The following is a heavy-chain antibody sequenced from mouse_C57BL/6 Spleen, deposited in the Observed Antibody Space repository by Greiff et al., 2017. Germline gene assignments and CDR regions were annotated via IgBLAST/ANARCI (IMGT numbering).Heavy chain of an antibody. CDR2: FHPYNDDT. Sequence: QVQLQQSGAELVKPGASVKMSCKASGYTFTTYPIEWMKQNHGKSLEWIGNFHPYNDDTKYNEKFKGKATLTVEKSSSTVYLELSRLTSDDSSVYYCAKGGYDYEFYYFDYWGQGTTLTVSS. D-gene: IGHD2-4*01. CDR1: GYTFTTYP. CDR3: AKGGYDYEFYYFDY. V-gene: IGHV1-47*01. J-gene: IGHJ2*01.